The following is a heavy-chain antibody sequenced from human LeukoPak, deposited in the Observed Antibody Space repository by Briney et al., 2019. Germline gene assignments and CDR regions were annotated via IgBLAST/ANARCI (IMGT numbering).Heavy chain of an antibody. D-gene: IGHD1-14*01. CDR3: ASEITDAFDI. V-gene: IGHV4-59*01. CDR2: IYYSGST. CDR1: GGSISSYY. Sequence: PSETLSLTCTVSGGSISSYYWSWIRQPPGKGLEWIGYIYYSGSTNYNPSLKSRVTISVDTSKNQFSLKLSSVTAADTAVYYGASEITDAFDIWGQGTMVTVSS. J-gene: IGHJ3*02.